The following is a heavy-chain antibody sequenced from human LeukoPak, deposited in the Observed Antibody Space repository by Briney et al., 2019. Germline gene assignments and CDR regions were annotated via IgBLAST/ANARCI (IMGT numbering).Heavy chain of an antibody. CDR3: VKDAAVAGRLVVRPGRHGMDV. V-gene: IGHV3-64D*09. D-gene: IGHD6-19*01. J-gene: IGHJ6*02. CDR2: ISSNGGST. Sequence: GGSLRLSCSASGFTFSSYAMHWVRRAPGKGLEYVSAISSNGGSTYYADSVKGRFTISRDNSKNTLYLQMSSLRAEDTAVYYCVKDAAVAGRLVVRPGRHGMDVWGQGTTVTVSS. CDR1: GFTFSSYA.